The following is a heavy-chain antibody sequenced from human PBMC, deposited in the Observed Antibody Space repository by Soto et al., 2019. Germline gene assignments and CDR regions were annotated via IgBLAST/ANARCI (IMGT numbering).Heavy chain of an antibody. J-gene: IGHJ4*02. CDR1: GVTVSSNA. Sequence: EVQLVESGGGLIQPGGSLRLSCAASGVTVSSNAMSWVRQAPGKGLEWVSVIYSGGSTDYADSVKGRFTISRDKSKNTLYLQMNSLRAEDTAVYYCARERTGPHFDYWGQGTLVTVSS. CDR2: IYSGGST. V-gene: IGHV3-53*01. CDR3: ARERTGPHFDY.